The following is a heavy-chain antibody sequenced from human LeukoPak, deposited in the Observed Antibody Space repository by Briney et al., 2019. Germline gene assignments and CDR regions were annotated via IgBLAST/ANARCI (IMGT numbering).Heavy chain of an antibody. CDR2: ISSSSSYI. V-gene: IGHV3-21*01. Sequence: PGGSLRLSCAASGFTFSSYSMNWVRQAPGKGLEWVSSISSSSSYIYYADSVKGRFTISRDNAKNSLYLQMNSLRAEDTAVYYCARDEDLYYYDSSGYVPPPFDYWSQGTLVTVSS. D-gene: IGHD3-22*01. CDR3: ARDEDLYYYDSSGYVPPPFDY. CDR1: GFTFSSYS. J-gene: IGHJ4*02.